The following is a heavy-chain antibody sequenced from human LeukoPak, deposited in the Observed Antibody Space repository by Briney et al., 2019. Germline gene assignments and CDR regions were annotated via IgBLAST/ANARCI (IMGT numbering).Heavy chain of an antibody. D-gene: IGHD3-22*01. CDR3: AGSPYYYDSSGYLGFDY. J-gene: IGHJ4*02. CDR2: IYYSGST. V-gene: IGHV4-39*01. Sequence: SETLSLTCPVSGGSISSSSYYWGWIRQPPGKGLEWIGSIYYSGSTYYNPSLKSRVTISVDTSKNQFSLKLSSVTAADAAVYYCAGSPYYYDSSGYLGFDYWGQGTLVTVSS. CDR1: GGSISSSSYY.